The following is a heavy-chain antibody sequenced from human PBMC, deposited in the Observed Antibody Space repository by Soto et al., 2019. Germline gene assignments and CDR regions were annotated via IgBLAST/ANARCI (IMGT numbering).Heavy chain of an antibody. CDR2: IIPIFGTA. J-gene: IGHJ5*02. V-gene: IGHV1-69*01. D-gene: IGHD6-13*01. Sequence: QVQLVQSGAEVKKPGSSVKVSCKASGGTFSSYAISWVRQAPGQGLEWMGGIIPIFGTANYARKFQGRVTITADESTSTAYMELSSLRSEDTAVYYCARDRPIGRDIAAPFDPWGQGTLVTVSS. CDR1: GGTFSSYA. CDR3: ARDRPIGRDIAAPFDP.